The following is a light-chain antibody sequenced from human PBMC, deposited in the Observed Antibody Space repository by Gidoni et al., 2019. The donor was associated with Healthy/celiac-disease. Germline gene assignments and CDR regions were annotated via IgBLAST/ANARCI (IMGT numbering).Light chain of an antibody. V-gene: IGKV1-39*01. CDR1: QGISSY. J-gene: IGKJ2*02. Sequence: DIQMTQSPSSLSASVGDRVTITCQASQGISSYLNWYQQKPGKAPKLLIYAASSLESGVPSRFSGSGSGTDITITISSLQPEDIATYYCQQSDSTPRTFGQGTKLEIK. CDR2: AAS. CDR3: QQSDSTPRT.